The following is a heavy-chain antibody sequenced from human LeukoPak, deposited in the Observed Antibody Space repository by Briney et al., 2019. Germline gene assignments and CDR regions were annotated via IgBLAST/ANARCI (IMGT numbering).Heavy chain of an antibody. V-gene: IGHV4-30-2*01. CDR3: ARDLGCSSTSCYSYYYYMDV. J-gene: IGHJ6*03. CDR2: IYHSGST. CDR1: GGSISSGGYS. Sequence: PSETLSLTCAVSGGSISSGGYSWSWIRQPPGKGLEWIGYIYHSGSTYYNPSLKSRVTISVDRSKNQFSLKLSSVTAADTAVYYCARDLGCSSTSCYSYYYYMDVWGKGTTVTVSS. D-gene: IGHD2-2*02.